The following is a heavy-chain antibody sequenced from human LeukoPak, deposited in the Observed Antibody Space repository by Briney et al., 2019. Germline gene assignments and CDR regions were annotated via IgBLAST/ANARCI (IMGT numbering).Heavy chain of an antibody. CDR1: GFTVSSHY. D-gene: IGHD4-11*01. CDR2: TDSGGST. Sequence: PGGSLRLSCAASGFTVSSHYMSWVRQAPGKGLEWVSVTDSGGSTSYADSVKGRFTISRDTSKNTLYLQMYGLRAEDTAVYYCARLGDYSNKDWGQGTLVTVSS. J-gene: IGHJ4*02. V-gene: IGHV3-53*01. CDR3: ARLGDYSNKD.